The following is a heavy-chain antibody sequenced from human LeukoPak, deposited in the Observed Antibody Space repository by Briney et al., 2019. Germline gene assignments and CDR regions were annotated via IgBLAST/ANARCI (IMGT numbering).Heavy chain of an antibody. V-gene: IGHV5-51*07. J-gene: IGHJ4*02. Sequence: GESLKISCKGSGYSFTSYWIGWVHQMPGKGLEWMGIIYPGDSDTRYSPSFQGQVTISADKSISTAYLQWSSLKASDTAMYYCARHAVAAAGLYYFDYWGQGTLVTVSS. CDR1: GYSFTSYW. CDR3: ARHAVAAAGLYYFDY. D-gene: IGHD6-13*01. CDR2: IYPGDSDT.